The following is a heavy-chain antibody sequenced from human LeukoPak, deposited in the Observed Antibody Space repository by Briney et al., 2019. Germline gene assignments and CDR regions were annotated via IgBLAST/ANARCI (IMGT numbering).Heavy chain of an antibody. CDR2: IYYSGST. Sequence: SETLSLTCTVSGGSISSYYWSWIRQPPGKGLEWIGYIYYSGSTNYNPSLKSRVTISVDTSKNQFSLKLSSVTAADTAVYYCARVPYSNAPKSRLAFDPWGQGTLVTVSS. D-gene: IGHD1-26*01. J-gene: IGHJ5*02. CDR3: ARVPYSNAPKSRLAFDP. V-gene: IGHV4-59*01. CDR1: GGSISSYY.